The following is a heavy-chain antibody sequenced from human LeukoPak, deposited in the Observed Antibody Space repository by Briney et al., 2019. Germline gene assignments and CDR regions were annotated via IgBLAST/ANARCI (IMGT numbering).Heavy chain of an antibody. J-gene: IGHJ4*02. D-gene: IGHD4-17*01. CDR2: IYYSGST. V-gene: IGHV4-39*07. CDR3: ASTPTVTTRYYFDY. Sequence: PSETLSLTCTVSGGSISSSSYYWGWIRQPPGKGLEWIGSIYYSGSTYYNPSLKSRVTISVDTSKNQFSLKLSSVTAADTAVYYCASTPTVTTRYYFDYWGQGTLVTVSS. CDR1: GGSISSSSYY.